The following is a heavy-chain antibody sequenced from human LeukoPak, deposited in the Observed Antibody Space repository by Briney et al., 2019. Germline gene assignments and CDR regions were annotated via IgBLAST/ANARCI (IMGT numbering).Heavy chain of an antibody. V-gene: IGHV3-74*01. J-gene: IGHJ4*02. Sequence: PGGSLRFSCAASRFPFSSYWMHWVRQAPGKGLVWVSRINGDGSITTYADSVKGRFTISRDNAKNMLYLQLDSLTAEDTAVYYCSRGLVGYYLDSSTYPDSWGQGTLVTVSS. D-gene: IGHD3-22*01. CDR2: INGDGSIT. CDR3: SRGLVGYYLDSSTYPDS. CDR1: RFPFSSYW.